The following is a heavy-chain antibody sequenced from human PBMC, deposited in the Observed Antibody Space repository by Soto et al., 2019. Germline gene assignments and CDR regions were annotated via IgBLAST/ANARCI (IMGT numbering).Heavy chain of an antibody. V-gene: IGHV3-53*01. CDR2: IYSGGYT. D-gene: IGHD3-10*01. CDR3: GARAGGGGY. J-gene: IGHJ4*02. CDR1: GFTVSNNY. Sequence: EVQLVESGGGLIQPGGSLRLSCAVSGFTVSNNYMSWVRQAPGKGLEGVSVIYSGGYTAYGDSVKGRFTISRDNSKNTLYLQKNGLGADDTAVFFWGARAGGGGYWGQGTLVTVSS.